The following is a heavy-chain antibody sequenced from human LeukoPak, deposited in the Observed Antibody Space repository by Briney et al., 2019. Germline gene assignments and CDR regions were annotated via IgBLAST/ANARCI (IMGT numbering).Heavy chain of an antibody. D-gene: IGHD3-10*01. CDR1: GFTFGTYW. CDR3: AADSYVSGSYYRLFY. Sequence: GGSLRLSCGASGFTFGTYWMHWVRQAPGKGLVWVSGINSDGGTTTYADSVKGRFTISRDNAKNTLYLQMNNLRAEDTAIYYCAADSYVSGSYYRLFYWGQGTLVTVSS. V-gene: IGHV3-74*01. CDR2: INSDGGTT. J-gene: IGHJ4*02.